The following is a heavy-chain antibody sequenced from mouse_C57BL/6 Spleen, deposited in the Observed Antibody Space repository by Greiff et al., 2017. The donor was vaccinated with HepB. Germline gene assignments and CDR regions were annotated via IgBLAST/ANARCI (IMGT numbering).Heavy chain of an antibody. J-gene: IGHJ2*01. V-gene: IGHV1-69*01. CDR2: IDPSDSYT. CDR1: GYTFTSYW. CDR3: ARDGNFPFDY. D-gene: IGHD2-1*01. Sequence: VQLQQPGAELVMPGASVKLSCKASGYTFTSYWMHWVKQRPGQGLEWIGEIDPSDSYTNYNRKFKGKSTLTVDKSSSTAYMQLSSLTSEDSAVYYCARDGNFPFDYWGQGTTLTVSS.